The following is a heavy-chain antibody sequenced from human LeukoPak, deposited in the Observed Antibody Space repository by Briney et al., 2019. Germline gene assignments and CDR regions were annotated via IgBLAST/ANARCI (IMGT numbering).Heavy chain of an antibody. CDR3: ARGNYYDSSGLDY. D-gene: IGHD3-22*01. Sequence: PSETLSLTCTVSGGSISSYYWSWIRQPPEKGLEWIGYIYYSGSTNYNPSLKSRVTISVDTSKNQFSLKLSSVTAADTAVYYCARGNYYDSSGLDYWGQGTLVTVSS. V-gene: IGHV4-59*01. CDR2: IYYSGST. J-gene: IGHJ4*02. CDR1: GGSISSYY.